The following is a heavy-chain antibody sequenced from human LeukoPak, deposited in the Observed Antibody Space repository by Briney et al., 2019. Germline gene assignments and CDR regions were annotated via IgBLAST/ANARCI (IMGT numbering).Heavy chain of an antibody. CDR2: IYGGGST. J-gene: IGHJ4*02. CDR3: ARLGIITAAGSNDY. CDR1: GLTVSSNF. D-gene: IGHD6-13*01. Sequence: PGGSLRLSCAATGLTVSSNFMSWVRQAPGKGLEWVSVIYGGGSTYYADSVKGRFTISRDTPKNTLYLQMNSLRVEDTAVYYCARLGIITAAGSNDYWGQGTLVTVSS. V-gene: IGHV3-53*01.